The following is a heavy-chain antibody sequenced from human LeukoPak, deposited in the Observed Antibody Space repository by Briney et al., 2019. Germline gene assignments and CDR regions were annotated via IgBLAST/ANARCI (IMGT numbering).Heavy chain of an antibody. D-gene: IGHD3-22*01. CDR2: IYSGGST. CDR3: ARGPYDSSGYRFDY. V-gene: IGHV3-NL1*01. J-gene: IGHJ4*02. Sequence: RPGGSLRLSCAASGFTFSSYGMHWVRQAPGKGLEWVSVIYSGGSTYYADSVKGRFTISRDNSKNTLYLQMNSLRAEDTAVYYCARGPYDSSGYRFDYWGQGTLVTVSS. CDR1: GFTFSSYG.